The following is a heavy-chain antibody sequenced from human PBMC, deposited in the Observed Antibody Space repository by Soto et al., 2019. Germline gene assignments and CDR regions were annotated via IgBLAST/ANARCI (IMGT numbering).Heavy chain of an antibody. J-gene: IGHJ4*02. V-gene: IGHV3-30*18. CDR1: GFTFSSYG. Sequence: GGSLRLSCAASGFTFSSYGMHWVRQAPGKGLEWVAVISYDGSNKYYADSVKGRFTISRDNSKNTLYLQMNSLRAEDTAVYYCAKDYGSYSIDYWGQGTLVTVSS. D-gene: IGHD1-26*01. CDR2: ISYDGSNK. CDR3: AKDYGSYSIDY.